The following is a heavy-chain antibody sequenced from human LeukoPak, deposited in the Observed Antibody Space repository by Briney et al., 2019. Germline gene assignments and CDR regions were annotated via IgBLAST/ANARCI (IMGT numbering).Heavy chain of an antibody. CDR1: GGFISSYF. V-gene: IGHV4-4*07. D-gene: IGHD5-12*01. Sequence: SETLSLTCSVSGGFISSYFWNWIRQPAGKGLEWVGHIYDGGKTNYNPSLRGRATISVDTSSNQFSLELRSVTAADTAVYYCARDYIVHTGVVAFDIWGQGRVVTVSS. CDR2: IYDGGKT. J-gene: IGHJ3*02. CDR3: ARDYIVHTGVVAFDI.